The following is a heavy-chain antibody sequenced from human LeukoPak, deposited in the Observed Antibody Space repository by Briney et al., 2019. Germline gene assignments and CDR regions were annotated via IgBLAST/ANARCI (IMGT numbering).Heavy chain of an antibody. CDR2: VYYSGST. CDR1: GGSISSGDYY. D-gene: IGHD4-17*01. CDR3: AREFLRVNAFDI. J-gene: IGHJ3*02. Sequence: SQTLSLTCTVSGGSISSGDYYWSWIRQPPGKGLEWIGYVYYSGSTYYNPSLKSRITISVDTSKTQFSLKLSSVIAADTAVYFCAREFLRVNAFDIWGQGTMVTVSS. V-gene: IGHV4-30-4*08.